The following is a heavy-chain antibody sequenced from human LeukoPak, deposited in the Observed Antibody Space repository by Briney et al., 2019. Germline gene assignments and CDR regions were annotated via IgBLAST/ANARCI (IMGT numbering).Heavy chain of an antibody. V-gene: IGHV3-48*03. Sequence: GGSLRLSCTASGFIFSSYAMSWVRQAPGKGLEWVSYISSSGSTIYYADSVKGRFTISRDNAKNSLFLQMNSLRAEDTAVYYCARDGWFGESPLGMDVWGQGTTVTVSS. CDR2: ISSSGSTI. J-gene: IGHJ6*02. CDR1: GFIFSSYA. D-gene: IGHD3-10*01. CDR3: ARDGWFGESPLGMDV.